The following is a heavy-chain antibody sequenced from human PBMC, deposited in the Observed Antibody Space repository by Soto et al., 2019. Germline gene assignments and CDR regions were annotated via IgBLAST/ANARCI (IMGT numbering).Heavy chain of an antibody. CDR3: ARVPSSWYYSGGSCYFDY. CDR2: ISAYNGNT. V-gene: IGHV1-18*01. D-gene: IGHD2-15*01. J-gene: IGHJ4*02. Sequence: GASVKVSCKASGYTFTSYGISWVRQAPGQGLEWMGWISAYNGNTNYAQKLQGRVTMTTDTSTSTAYMELRSLRSDDTAVYYCARVPSSWYYSGGSCYFDYWGQGTLVTVSS. CDR1: GYTFTSYG.